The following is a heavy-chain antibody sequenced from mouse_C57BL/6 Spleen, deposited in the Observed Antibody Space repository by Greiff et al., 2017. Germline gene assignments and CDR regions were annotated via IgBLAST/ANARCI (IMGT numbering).Heavy chain of an antibody. J-gene: IGHJ4*01. D-gene: IGHD1-1*02. Sequence: QVQLQQSGPELVKPGASVKISCKASGYAFSSSWMNWVKQRPGKGLEWIGRIYPGDGDTNYNGKFNGKATLTADKSSSTAYMQLSSLTSEDSAVYFCADGVGGYWGQGTSVTVSS. CDR3: ADGVGGY. CDR1: GYAFSSSW. CDR2: IYPGDGDT. V-gene: IGHV1-82*01.